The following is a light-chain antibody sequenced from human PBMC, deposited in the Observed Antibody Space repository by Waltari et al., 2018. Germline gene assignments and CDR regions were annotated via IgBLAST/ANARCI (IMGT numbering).Light chain of an antibody. Sequence: EIVLTQSPATLSLSPGERATLPCRASQSVSDSLDWYQHKPGQPPRRLVYDASNRANGVPARFSGSGSGTHFTLTISSLEPADFAVYYCQHRSGPFGPGTKVDFK. CDR1: QSVSDS. CDR3: QHRSGP. CDR2: DAS. V-gene: IGKV3-11*01. J-gene: IGKJ3*01.